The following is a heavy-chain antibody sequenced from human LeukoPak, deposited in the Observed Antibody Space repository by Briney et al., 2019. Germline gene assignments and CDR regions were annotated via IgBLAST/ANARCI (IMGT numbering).Heavy chain of an antibody. V-gene: IGHV4-39*01. CDR1: GGSISSSNYY. Sequence: PETLSLTCTVSGGSISSSNYYWGWLRQPPGKGLEWIGNIYYSGSTYYKPSLKTRVTISVDTSKNQFSLKLTSVTAADTAVYYCARHASVDGNWPRPLDYWGQGSLVTVSS. CDR2: IYYSGST. CDR3: ARHASVDGNWPRPLDY. J-gene: IGHJ4*02. D-gene: IGHD6-19*01.